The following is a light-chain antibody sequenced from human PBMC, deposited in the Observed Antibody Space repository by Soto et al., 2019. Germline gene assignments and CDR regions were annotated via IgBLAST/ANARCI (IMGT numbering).Light chain of an antibody. J-gene: IGKJ1*01. CDR2: GAS. CDR3: QQYVSSPWT. Sequence: EIVLTQSPGTLSLSPGERATLSCRASQSISSSYLAWYQQKPGQAPRPLIYGASSRATGIPDRFSGSGSGTDFTLTISRLEPEAFAVYYCQQYVSSPWTFGQGTKVEIK. V-gene: IGKV3-20*01. CDR1: QSISSSY.